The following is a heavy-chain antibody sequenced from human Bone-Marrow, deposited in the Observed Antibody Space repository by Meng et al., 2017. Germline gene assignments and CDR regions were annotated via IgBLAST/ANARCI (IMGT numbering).Heavy chain of an antibody. J-gene: IGHJ5*02. CDR1: GFTFSSYA. Sequence: GESLKISCAASGFTFSSYAMHWVRQAPGKGLEWVAVISYDGSNKYYADSVKGRFTISRDNSKNTLYLQMNSLRAEDTAVYYCARVPEIYCSSTSCLGWFDPWGQGTLVTVSS. CDR2: ISYDGSNK. CDR3: ARVPEIYCSSTSCLGWFDP. V-gene: IGHV3-30*04. D-gene: IGHD2-2*01.